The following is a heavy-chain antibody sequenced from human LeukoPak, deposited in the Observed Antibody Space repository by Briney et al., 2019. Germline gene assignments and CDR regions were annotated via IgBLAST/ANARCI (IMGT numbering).Heavy chain of an antibody. J-gene: IGHJ5*02. V-gene: IGHV1-8*01. Sequence: ASVKVCCKASGYTFTSYDINWVRQATGQGLEWMGWMNPNSGKTGYAQKFQGRVTMTRNTSISTAYMELSSLRSEDTAVYYCARGFRDEWILGYNWFDPWGQRTLVTVSS. CDR3: ARGFRDEWILGYNWFDP. CDR2: MNPNSGKT. CDR1: GYTFTSYD. D-gene: IGHD3-3*01.